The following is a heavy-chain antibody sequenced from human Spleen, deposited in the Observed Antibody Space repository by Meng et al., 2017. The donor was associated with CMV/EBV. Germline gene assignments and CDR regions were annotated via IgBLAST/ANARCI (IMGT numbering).Heavy chain of an antibody. CDR2: IRGSSCYI. CDR3: ARYMYGHYWFDF. D-gene: IGHD4-17*01. CDR1: GFTFSLYT. Sequence: GESLKISCTTSGFTFSLYTMTWVRRAPGKGLEWVSSIRGSSCYIDYADSVKGRFTISRDNTKNTLYLQMSSLTVEDTAVYYCARYMYGHYWFDFWGRGTLVTVSS. J-gene: IGHJ5*01. V-gene: IGHV3-21*04.